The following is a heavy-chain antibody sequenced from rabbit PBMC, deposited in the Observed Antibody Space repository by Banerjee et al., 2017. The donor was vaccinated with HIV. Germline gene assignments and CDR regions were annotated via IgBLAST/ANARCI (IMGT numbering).Heavy chain of an antibody. V-gene: IGHV1S40*01. CDR1: GFSFSSSYY. CDR2: IYAGTNSRT. J-gene: IGHJ3*01. Sequence: QSLEESGGDLVKPGASLTLTCTASGFSFSSSYYMCWVRQAPGKGLEWIACIYAGTNSRTTYASWAKGRFTISMASSTAVTLQVTSLTAADTATYFCARGDDIVAYGHVKLWGQGTLVTVS. CDR3: ARGDDIVAYGHVKL. D-gene: IGHD6-1*01.